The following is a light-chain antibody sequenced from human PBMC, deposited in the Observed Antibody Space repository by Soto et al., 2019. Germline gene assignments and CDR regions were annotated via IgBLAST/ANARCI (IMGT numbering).Light chain of an antibody. CDR1: QSVSSDY. Sequence: EIVLTQSPGTLSLSPGERATLSCRASQSVSSDYLAWYQQRPGQAPRLLIYAASSRATGIPDRFSGSGSGTDFTLTISRLEPEDFVVYFCQQYGSSPLTFGGGTKVDIK. J-gene: IGKJ4*01. V-gene: IGKV3-20*01. CDR3: QQYGSSPLT. CDR2: AAS.